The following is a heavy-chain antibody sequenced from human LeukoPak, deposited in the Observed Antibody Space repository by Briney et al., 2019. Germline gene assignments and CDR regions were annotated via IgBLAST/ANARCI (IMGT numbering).Heavy chain of an antibody. CDR2: FDPEDGET. D-gene: IGHD3-9*01. Sequence: ASVKVSCKVSGYTLTKLSMHWVRQAPGKGLEWMGGFDPEDGETIYAQKFQGRVTMTEDTSTDTAYMELSSLRSEDTAVYYCATLRRYFDWSPLDYWGQGTLVTVSS. CDR1: GYTLTKLS. J-gene: IGHJ4*02. CDR3: ATLRRYFDWSPLDY. V-gene: IGHV1-24*01.